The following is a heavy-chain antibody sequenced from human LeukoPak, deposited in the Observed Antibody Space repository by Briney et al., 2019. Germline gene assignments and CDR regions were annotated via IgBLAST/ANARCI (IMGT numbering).Heavy chain of an antibody. CDR2: IWYGGSNK. D-gene: IGHD3-3*01. Sequence: QPGKSLRLSCAASGFTFSNYGIHWVRQAPGKGLEWVAFIWYGGSNKYYADSVKGRFTISRDNSKNSLYLQMNSLRAEDTAVYYCARGGRLLEWLPKDYWGQGTLVTVSS. CDR3: ARGGRLLEWLPKDY. V-gene: IGHV3-33*01. J-gene: IGHJ4*02. CDR1: GFTFSNYG.